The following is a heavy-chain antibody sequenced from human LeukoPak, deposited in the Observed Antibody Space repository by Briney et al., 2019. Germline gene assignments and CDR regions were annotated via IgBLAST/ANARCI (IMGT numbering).Heavy chain of an antibody. CDR1: GFTFSDYY. CDR3: AKAKCSSTSCYTQNDY. Sequence: GGSLRLSCAASGFTFSDYYMSWIRQAPGKGLEWVSYISSSGSTIYYADSVKGRFTISRDNSKNTLYLQMNSLRAEDTAVYYCAKAKCSSTSCYTQNDYWGQGTLVTVSS. J-gene: IGHJ4*02. V-gene: IGHV3-11*01. CDR2: ISSSGSTI. D-gene: IGHD2-2*02.